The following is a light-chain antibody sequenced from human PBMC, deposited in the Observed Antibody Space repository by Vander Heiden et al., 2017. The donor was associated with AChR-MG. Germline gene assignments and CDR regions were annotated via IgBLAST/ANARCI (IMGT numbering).Light chain of an antibody. V-gene: IGLV2-8*01. CDR1: SSDVGGYNY. J-gene: IGLJ2*01. CDR2: EVS. CDR3: SSYAGGTTLV. Sequence: QSALTQPPSASGSPGQSVTISCTGTSSDVGGYNYVSWYQQHPGKAPKVMIYEVSKRPSGVTDRFSGSKSGNTASLTVSGLQAEDEADYYCSSYAGGTTLVFGGGTKLTGL.